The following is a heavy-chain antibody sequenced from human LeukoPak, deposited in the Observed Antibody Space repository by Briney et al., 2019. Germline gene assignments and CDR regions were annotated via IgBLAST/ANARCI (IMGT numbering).Heavy chain of an antibody. CDR2: IYYSGSI. CDR3: ARLTVVPWPSDAFDI. CDR1: GGSISSSSYY. D-gene: IGHD4-23*01. Sequence: SETLSLTCTVSGGSISSSSYYWGWLRQPPGKGVEGIGSIYYSGSIYYNPSLKSRVTISVDTSKNQFSLKLSSVTAADTAVYYCARLTVVPWPSDAFDIWGQGTMVTVSS. J-gene: IGHJ3*02. V-gene: IGHV4-39*01.